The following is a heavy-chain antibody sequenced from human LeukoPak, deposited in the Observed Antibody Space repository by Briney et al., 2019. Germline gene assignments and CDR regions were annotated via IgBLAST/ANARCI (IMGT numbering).Heavy chain of an antibody. CDR3: AKVPTVTTDTYAFDI. D-gene: IGHD4-17*01. CDR1: GFTFSSYG. Sequence: GGSLRLSCAASGFTFSSYGMHWVRQAPGKGLEWVAVISYDGSNKYYADSVKGRFTISRDNSKNTLYLQMNSLRAEDTAVYYCAKVPTVTTDTYAFDIWSQGTMVTVSS. CDR2: ISYDGSNK. V-gene: IGHV3-30*18. J-gene: IGHJ3*02.